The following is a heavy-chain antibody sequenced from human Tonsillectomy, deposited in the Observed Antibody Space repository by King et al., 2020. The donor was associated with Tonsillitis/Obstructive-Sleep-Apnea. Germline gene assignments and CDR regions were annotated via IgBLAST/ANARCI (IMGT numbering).Heavy chain of an antibody. CDR1: GFTFDDYT. D-gene: IGHD4-23*01. CDR2: ITWDGGNT. V-gene: IGHV3-43*01. CDR3: AKDGGGNVAGGAFDI. Sequence: VQLVESGGVVVQPGGSLRLSCAASGFTFDDYTMHWVRQAPGKGLEWVSLITWDGGNTYYADSVKGRFTISRDNSKNSLYVQMNSLRSEDTALYYCAKDGGGNVAGGAFDIWGQGTMVTVSS. J-gene: IGHJ3*02.